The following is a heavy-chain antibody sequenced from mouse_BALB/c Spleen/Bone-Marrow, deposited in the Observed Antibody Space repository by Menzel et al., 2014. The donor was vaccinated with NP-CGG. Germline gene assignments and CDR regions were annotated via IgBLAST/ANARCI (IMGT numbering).Heavy chain of an antibody. J-gene: IGHJ4*01. CDR1: GYTFTSYW. CDR2: IDPSDSET. D-gene: IGHD2-3*01. V-gene: IGHV1-69*02. CDR3: ARALGDGYYYAMDY. Sequence: QVHVKQSGAELVKPGAPVKLSCKASGYTFTSYWMNWVKQRPGRGLEWIGRIDPSDSETHYNHKFKDKATLTVDKSSSTAYIQLSSLTSEDSAVYYCARALGDGYYYAMDYWGQGTSVTVSS.